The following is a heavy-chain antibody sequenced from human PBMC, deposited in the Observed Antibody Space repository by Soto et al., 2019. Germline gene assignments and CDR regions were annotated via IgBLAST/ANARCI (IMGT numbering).Heavy chain of an antibody. CDR2: IYYSGST. D-gene: IGHD5-12*01. J-gene: IGHJ4*02. CDR3: ARHGTYRGYDTYFAY. V-gene: IGHV4-59*08. Sequence: SETLSLTCTVSGGSVSTYYWSWIRQPPGKGLEWIGYIYYSGSTNYNPSLKSRVTISVDTSKNQFSLNLSSVTAADTAVYYCARHGTYRGYDTYFAYWGQGTLVTVSS. CDR1: GGSVSTYY.